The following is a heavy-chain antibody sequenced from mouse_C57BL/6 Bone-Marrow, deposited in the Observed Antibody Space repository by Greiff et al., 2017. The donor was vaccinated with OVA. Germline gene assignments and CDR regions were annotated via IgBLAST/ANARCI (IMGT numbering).Heavy chain of an antibody. CDR2: ISNGGGST. CDR1: GFTFSDYY. CDR3: ARDDYDGNWYFDV. D-gene: IGHD2-4*01. J-gene: IGHJ1*03. Sequence: EVKVVESGGGLVQPGGSLKLSCAASGFTFSDYYMYWVRQTPEKRLEWVAYISNGGGSTYYPDTVKGRFTISRENAKNTLYLQMSRLKSEETAMSYCARDDYDGNWYFDVWGTGTTVTVSS. V-gene: IGHV5-12*01.